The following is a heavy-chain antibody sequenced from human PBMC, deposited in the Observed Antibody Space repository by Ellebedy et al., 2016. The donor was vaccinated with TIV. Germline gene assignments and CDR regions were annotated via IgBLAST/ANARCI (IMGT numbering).Heavy chain of an antibody. CDR1: GFNFGAYS. CDR3: ARDPPGIAASGPYK. V-gene: IGHV3-53*01. CDR2: IYSGGDT. D-gene: IGHD6-13*01. Sequence: PGGSLRLSCAGSGFNFGAYSINWLRQAPGKGLEWVSLIYSGGDTVYADSVKGRFTISRDSSKNTLYLQMNSLRAEDTAVYYCARDPPGIAASGPYKWGQGTLVTVSS. J-gene: IGHJ4*02.